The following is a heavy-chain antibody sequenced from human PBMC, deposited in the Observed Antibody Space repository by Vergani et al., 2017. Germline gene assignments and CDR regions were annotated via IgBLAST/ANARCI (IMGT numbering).Heavy chain of an antibody. J-gene: IGHJ6*02. CDR3: ARVMYRDEASTGYRLEGMDI. D-gene: IGHD3-9*01. Sequence: QVQLEELGPGLVKPSETLSLTCTVSGGPFNTYYWSWIRQSPGKGLEWIGYIYSTGSTNYNPSLNSRVTMSVDTSKNQFSLKLRSVTAADTAVYFCARVMYRDEASTGYRLEGMDIWGQGTTVTISS. CDR1: GGPFNTYY. CDR2: IYSTGST. V-gene: IGHV4-59*13.